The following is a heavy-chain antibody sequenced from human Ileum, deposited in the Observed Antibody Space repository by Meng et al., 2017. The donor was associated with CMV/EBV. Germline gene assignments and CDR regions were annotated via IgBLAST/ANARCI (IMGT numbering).Heavy chain of an antibody. CDR1: GYTFSGYY. CDR2: IHPNSGGT. J-gene: IGHJ4*02. Sequence: CKTSGYTFSGYYMHWVLQAPGQGLEWIGRIHPNSGGTYYAQKFQGRVTLTRDTSIATGYTELSSLMSDDTAVYFCARADVASPGKSDYWGPGTLVTVSS. D-gene: IGHD3-3*02. CDR3: ARADVASPGKSDY. V-gene: IGHV1-2*06.